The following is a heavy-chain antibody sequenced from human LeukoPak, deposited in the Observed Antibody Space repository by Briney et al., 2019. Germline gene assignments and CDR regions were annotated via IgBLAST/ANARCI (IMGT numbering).Heavy chain of an antibody. Sequence: GGSLRLSCAASGFTFSSYAMHWVRQAPGKGLEWVAVISYDGSNKYYADSVKGRFTISRDNSKNTLYLQMNSLRAEDTAVYYCARGVRASLDYWGQGTLVTASS. CDR3: ARGVRASLDY. V-gene: IGHV3-30-3*01. CDR2: ISYDGSNK. D-gene: IGHD3-16*02. CDR1: GFTFSSYA. J-gene: IGHJ4*02.